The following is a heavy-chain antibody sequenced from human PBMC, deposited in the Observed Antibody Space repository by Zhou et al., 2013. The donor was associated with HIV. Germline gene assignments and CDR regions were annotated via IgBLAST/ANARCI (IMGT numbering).Heavy chain of an antibody. Sequence: QVQVVQSGAEMKKPGSSMKVSCKASGGTFDSYGINWVRQAPGQGLEWMGGIIPMFGTPNYAQKFEGRITIIADKSTSTVNMELRRLRPGDTAVYYCARRGTWGDRFNVIRGGLDVWGQGTTVTVSS. CDR1: GGTFDSYG. J-gene: IGHJ6*02. CDR2: IIPMFGTP. V-gene: IGHV1-69*14. D-gene: IGHD1-1*01. CDR3: ARRGTWGDRFNVIRGGLDV.